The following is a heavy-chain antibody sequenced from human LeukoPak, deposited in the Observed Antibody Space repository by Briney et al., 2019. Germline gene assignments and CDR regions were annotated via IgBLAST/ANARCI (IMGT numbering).Heavy chain of an antibody. V-gene: IGHV3-30*03. J-gene: IGHJ2*01. CDR2: ISYDGSNK. CDR3: ARDGGYDSGYPRYFDL. CDR1: GFTFSSYG. Sequence: GGSLRLSCAASGFTFSSYGMHWVRQAPGKGLEWVAVISYDGSNKYYADSVKGRFTISRDNSKNTLYLQMNSLRAEDTAVYYCARDGGYDSGYPRYFDLWGRGTLVTVSS. D-gene: IGHD3-9*01.